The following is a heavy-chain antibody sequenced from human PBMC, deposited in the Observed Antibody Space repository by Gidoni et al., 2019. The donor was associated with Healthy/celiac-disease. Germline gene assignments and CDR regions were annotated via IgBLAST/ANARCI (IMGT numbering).Heavy chain of an antibody. Sequence: QITLKESGPTLVKPTQTLTLTCTFSRFSPSTSGVGVGWIRQPPGKALEWLALIYWDDDKRYSPSLKSRLTITKDTSKNQVVLTMTNMDPVDTATYYCARAGPAFDYWGQGTLVTVSS. V-gene: IGHV2-5*02. CDR3: ARAGPAFDY. J-gene: IGHJ4*02. CDR2: IYWDDDK. CDR1: RFSPSTSGVG.